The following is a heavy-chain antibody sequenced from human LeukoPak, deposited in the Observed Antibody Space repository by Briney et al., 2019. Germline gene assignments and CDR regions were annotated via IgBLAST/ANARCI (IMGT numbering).Heavy chain of an antibody. V-gene: IGHV3-7*01. Sequence: GGSLTLSCPASGFTLSSYWMSWVRQAQGKGLEWVANIKQDGSEKYYVDSVKGRFTISRENAKNSLYLQMNSLRAEDTAVYYCARDDCSSISCYHNWFDPWGQGTLVTVSS. J-gene: IGHJ5*02. D-gene: IGHD2-2*01. CDR1: GFTLSSYW. CDR2: IKQDGSEK. CDR3: ARDDCSSISCYHNWFDP.